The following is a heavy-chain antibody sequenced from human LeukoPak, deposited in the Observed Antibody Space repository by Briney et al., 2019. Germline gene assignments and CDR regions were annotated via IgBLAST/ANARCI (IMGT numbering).Heavy chain of an antibody. J-gene: IGHJ4*02. CDR1: GFTFSDYG. CDR3: AKDNDFWGGYFDY. Sequence: GGSLRLSCAASGFTFSDYGMHWVRQAPGKGLEWVAIIRYDGSNKYYADSVKGRFTISRDNSKNTLYLQMNSLRAEDTAVYYCAKDNDFWGGYFDYWGQGTLVTVSS. CDR2: IRYDGSNK. D-gene: IGHD3-3*01. V-gene: IGHV3-30*02.